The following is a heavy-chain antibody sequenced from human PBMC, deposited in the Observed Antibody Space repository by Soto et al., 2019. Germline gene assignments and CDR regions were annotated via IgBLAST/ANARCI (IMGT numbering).Heavy chain of an antibody. CDR2: VFYTGFT. V-gene: IGHV4-39*01. CDR1: GASISGSYYY. D-gene: IGHD1-20*01. J-gene: IGHJ4*02. CDR3: ATSHKGYNWNYFDH. Sequence: PSETLSLTCAVSGASISGSYYYWAWLRQSPGKGPEWIGSVFYTGFTSYNPSLESRVSVSVDTSKSQFSLKLSAVTAADTAVYYCATSHKGYNWNYFDHWGQGALVTVSS.